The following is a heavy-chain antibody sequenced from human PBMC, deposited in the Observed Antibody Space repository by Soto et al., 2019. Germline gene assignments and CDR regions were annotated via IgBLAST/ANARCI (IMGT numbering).Heavy chain of an antibody. CDR3: ARGQGRIDDFWSGRDGFDI. CDR2: TYYRSKWYN. V-gene: IGHV6-1*01. J-gene: IGHJ3*02. CDR1: GESFSSNSAA. D-gene: IGHD3-3*01. Sequence: KQSQTLSLTCAISGESFSSNSAAWNWIRQSPSRGLEWLGRTYYRSKWYNDYAVSVKSRITINPDTSKNQFSLQLNSVTPEDTAVYYCARGQGRIDDFWSGRDGFDIWGQGTMVTVSS.